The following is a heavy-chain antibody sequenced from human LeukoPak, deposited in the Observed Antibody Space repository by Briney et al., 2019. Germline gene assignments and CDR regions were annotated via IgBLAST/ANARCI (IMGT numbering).Heavy chain of an antibody. J-gene: IGHJ4*02. CDR2: MNPINGNT. CDR3: ARAVAGIHDY. CDR1: GFTFTNYD. D-gene: IGHD6-19*01. V-gene: IGHV1-8*01. Sequence: ASVKVSCKATGFTFTNYDINWVRQATGQGLEWMGWMNPINGNTGYAQKFQGRVTMTRDTSTSTVYMELSSLRSEDTAVYYCARAVAGIHDYWGQGTLVTVSS.